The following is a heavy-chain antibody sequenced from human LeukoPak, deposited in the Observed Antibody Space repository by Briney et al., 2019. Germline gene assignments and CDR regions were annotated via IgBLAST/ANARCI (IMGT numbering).Heavy chain of an antibody. Sequence: ASVTVSCKASGYTFTSYDINWVRQATGQGLEWMGWMNPNSGNTGYAQKFQGRVTMTRNTSISTAYMELSSLRSEDTAVYYCARTRKIWRDAFDIWGQGTMVTVSS. J-gene: IGHJ3*02. CDR2: MNPNSGNT. CDR1: GYTFTSYD. D-gene: IGHD3-16*01. CDR3: ARTRKIWRDAFDI. V-gene: IGHV1-8*01.